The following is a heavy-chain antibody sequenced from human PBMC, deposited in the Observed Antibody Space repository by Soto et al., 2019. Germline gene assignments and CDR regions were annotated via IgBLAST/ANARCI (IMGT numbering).Heavy chain of an antibody. CDR1: GFTFSHYA. D-gene: IGHD1-26*01. CDR2: MSYDGSNE. CDR3: AKDGSHNFDY. V-gene: IGHV3-30*18. Sequence: QVQLVESGGGVVQPGRSLRLSCAASGFTFSHYAMHWVRQAPGKGLEWVELMSYDGSNEYSADSGKGRFTISRDNSKNTLYLQMNSLRAEDTAVYYCAKDGSHNFDYWGQGTLVTVSS. J-gene: IGHJ4*02.